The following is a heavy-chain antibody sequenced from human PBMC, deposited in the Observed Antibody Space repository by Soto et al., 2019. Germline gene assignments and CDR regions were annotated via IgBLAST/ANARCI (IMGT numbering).Heavy chain of an antibody. V-gene: IGHV1-18*04. CDR2: ISGYNANT. CDR1: GYTFTNNG. CDR3: ARGSTHYNIDV. J-gene: IGHJ6*02. D-gene: IGHD1-1*01. Sequence: QVQLVQSGGEVRKPGASVKVSCKTSGYTFTNNGINWVRQAPGQGLEWMGWISGYNANTKYAQKFQGRVTLTTDTLTSTAFMALRSLRSDDTAVFYCARGSTHYNIDVWGPGTTVTVSS.